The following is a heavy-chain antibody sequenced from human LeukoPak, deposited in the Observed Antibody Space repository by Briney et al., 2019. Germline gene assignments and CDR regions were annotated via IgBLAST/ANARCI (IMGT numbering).Heavy chain of an antibody. J-gene: IGHJ5*02. CDR3: AREGIAAADYNWFGP. CDR2: ISAYNGNT. D-gene: IGHD6-13*01. Sequence: ASVKVSCKASGYTFTSYGISWVRQAPGQGLEWMGWISAYNGNTNYAQKLQGRVTMTTDTSTSTAYMELRSLRSDDTAVYYCAREGIAAADYNWFGPWGQGTLVTVSS. V-gene: IGHV1-18*01. CDR1: GYTFTSYG.